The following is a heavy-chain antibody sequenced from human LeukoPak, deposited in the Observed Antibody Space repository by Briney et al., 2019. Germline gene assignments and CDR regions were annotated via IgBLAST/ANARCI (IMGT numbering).Heavy chain of an antibody. CDR1: GYTFTDYY. CDR3: ARADRLHGGPYLIGP. J-gene: IGHJ5*02. V-gene: IGHV1-2*02. CDR2: INPNSCGI. D-gene: IGHD3-16*01. Sequence: ASVKVSCKTSGYTFTDYYLHWVRQAPGQGLEWMGWINPNSCGISSAQKFQGRVTMTRDTSITTVYMEVSWLTSDDTAIYYCARADRLHGGPYLIGPWGQGTLVTVSS.